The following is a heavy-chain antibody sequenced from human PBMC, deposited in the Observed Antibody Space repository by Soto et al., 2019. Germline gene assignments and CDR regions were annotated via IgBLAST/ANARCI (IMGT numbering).Heavy chain of an antibody. V-gene: IGHV3-7*01. D-gene: IGHD2-2*01. CDR1: GFTFSSYW. Sequence: GGSLRLSCAASGFTFSSYWMSWVRQAPGKGLEWVANIKQDGSEKYYVDSVKGRFTISRDNAKNSLYLQMNSLRAEDTAVYYCARVGSEYQLLKYFYYYYMDVWGKGTTFTVSS. J-gene: IGHJ6*03. CDR3: ARVGSEYQLLKYFYYYYMDV. CDR2: IKQDGSEK.